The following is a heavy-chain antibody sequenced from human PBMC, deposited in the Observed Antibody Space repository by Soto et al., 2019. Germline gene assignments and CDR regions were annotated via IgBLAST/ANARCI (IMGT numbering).Heavy chain of an antibody. Sequence: QVQLVQSGAEEKKPGASVKVSCKASGYTFTSYAMHWVRQAPGQRLEWMGWINAGNGNTKYSQKFQGRVTITRDTSASTADMELISLRSEDTAVYYCARDPSYYGMDVWGQWTTVTVSS. CDR3: ARDPSYYGMDV. V-gene: IGHV1-3*05. J-gene: IGHJ6*02. CDR1: GYTFTSYA. CDR2: INAGNGNT.